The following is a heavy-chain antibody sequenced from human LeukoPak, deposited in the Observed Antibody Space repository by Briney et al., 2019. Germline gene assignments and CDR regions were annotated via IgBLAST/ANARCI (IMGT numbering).Heavy chain of an antibody. CDR1: GFTFSIHA. J-gene: IGHJ4*02. V-gene: IGHV3-23*01. CDR2: ITGNSVNT. CDR3: AKYGPQDSGSSHFDY. Sequence: GGSLRLSCAASGFTFSIHAMNWVRQAPGKGLEWVSVITGNSVNTFYADSVKGRFTISRDNSKNTLFLQMNSLRAEDTAIYYCAKYGPQDSGSSHFDYWGQGALVTVSS. D-gene: IGHD1-26*01.